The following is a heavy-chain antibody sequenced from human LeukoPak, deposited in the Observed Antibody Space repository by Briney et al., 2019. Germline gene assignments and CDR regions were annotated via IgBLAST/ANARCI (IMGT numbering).Heavy chain of an antibody. CDR1: GGSISSGGNY. D-gene: IGHD2-15*01. Sequence: SETLSLTCAVSGGSISSGGNYWSWIRQHPGKGLEWIGYISYSGSAYYNPSLKSRVTISVDTSKNQFSLKLSSVTAADTAVYYCARQAKYCSGGSCYSGYFDYWGQGTLVTVSS. J-gene: IGHJ4*02. CDR2: ISYSGSA. V-gene: IGHV4-31*11. CDR3: ARQAKYCSGGSCYSGYFDY.